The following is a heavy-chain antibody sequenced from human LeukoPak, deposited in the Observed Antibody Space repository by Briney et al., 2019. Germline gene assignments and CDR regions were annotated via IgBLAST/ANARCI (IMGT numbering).Heavy chain of an antibody. CDR3: MAGAGVIDAFDI. J-gene: IGHJ3*02. D-gene: IGHD6-19*01. CDR1: GGSISSYY. Sequence: SETLSLTCTVSGGSISSYYWSWIRQPPGKGLEWIGYIYYSGSTNYSPSLKSRVTISVDTSKNQFSLKLSSVTAADTAVYYCMAGAGVIDAFDIWGQGTMVTVSS. V-gene: IGHV4-59*01. CDR2: IYYSGST.